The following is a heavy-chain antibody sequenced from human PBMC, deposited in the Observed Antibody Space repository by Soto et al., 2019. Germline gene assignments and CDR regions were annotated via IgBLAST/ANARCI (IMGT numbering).Heavy chain of an antibody. J-gene: IGHJ4*02. Sequence: EVQLVESGGGLVKPGGSLRLSCAASGFTFSSYSMNWVRQAPGKGLEWVSSISSSSSYIYYADSVKGRFTISRDNAKNSLYLQMNSLRAEDTAVYYCATTGTTRSSREFDYWGQGTLVTVSS. CDR1: GFTFSSYS. D-gene: IGHD1-1*01. CDR2: ISSSSSYI. CDR3: ATTGTTRSSREFDY. V-gene: IGHV3-21*01.